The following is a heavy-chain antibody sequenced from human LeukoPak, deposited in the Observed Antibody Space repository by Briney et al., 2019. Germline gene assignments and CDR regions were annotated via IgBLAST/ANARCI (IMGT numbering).Heavy chain of an antibody. V-gene: IGHV1-2*02. CDR3: ARDLLPYYYDSSGYPFWAAFDI. J-gene: IGHJ3*02. CDR2: INPNSGGT. Sequence: ASVKVSCKASGYSFTAYFIHWVRQAPGQGLEWMGWINPNSGGTNYVQKFEGRVTMTRDTSINTVYMELSRLRSDDTAVYYCARDLLPYYYDSSGYPFWAAFDIWGQGTMVTVSS. CDR1: GYSFTAYF. D-gene: IGHD3-22*01.